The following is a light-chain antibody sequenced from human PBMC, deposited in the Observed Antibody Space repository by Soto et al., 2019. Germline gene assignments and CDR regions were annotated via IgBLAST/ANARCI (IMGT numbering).Light chain of an antibody. J-gene: IGLJ2*01. Sequence: QSVLTQPPSVSGAPGQRVTISCTGNSSNIGAGYDVHWYQQLPRTAPKLLIYDNNNRPSGVPDRFSGSTSGTSASLAITGLQAEDEADYYCQSYDSSLSVGVFGGGTKLTVL. CDR2: DNN. V-gene: IGLV1-40*01. CDR1: SSNIGAGYD. CDR3: QSYDSSLSVGV.